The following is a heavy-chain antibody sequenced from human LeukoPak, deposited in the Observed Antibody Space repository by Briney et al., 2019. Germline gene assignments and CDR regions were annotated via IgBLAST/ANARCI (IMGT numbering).Heavy chain of an antibody. CDR1: GFTFSSYA. J-gene: IGHJ4*02. CDR2: ISHNGGRT. Sequence: GGSLRLSCAASGFTFSSYAMSWVRQAPGKGLEWVSTISHNGGRTYYADSVKGRLTISRDNSKNTLYLQMNSLRADDTALYFCAKDREQQPTFFDYWGQGTLVTVSS. CDR3: AKDREQQPTFFDY. V-gene: IGHV3-23*01. D-gene: IGHD6-13*01.